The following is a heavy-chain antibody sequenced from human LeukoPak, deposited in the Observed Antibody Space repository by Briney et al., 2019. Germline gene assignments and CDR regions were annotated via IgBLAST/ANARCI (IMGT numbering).Heavy chain of an antibody. CDR3: AGIIAAATVDY. Sequence: SETLSLTCTVSGGSISSYYWSWIRQPPGKGLEWIGYIYYSGSTNYNPSLKSRVTISVDTSKNQFSLKLSSVTAADTAVYYCAGIIAAATVDYWGQGTLVTVSS. CDR1: GGSISSYY. CDR2: IYYSGST. V-gene: IGHV4-59*01. D-gene: IGHD6-13*01. J-gene: IGHJ4*02.